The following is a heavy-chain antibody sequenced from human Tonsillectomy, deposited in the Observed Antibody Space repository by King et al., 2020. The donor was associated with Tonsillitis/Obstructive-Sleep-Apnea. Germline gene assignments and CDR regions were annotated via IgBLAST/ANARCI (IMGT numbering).Heavy chain of an antibody. CDR1: GGSFSGYY. CDR2: INHSGST. J-gene: IGHJ4*02. D-gene: IGHD2/OR15-2a*01. CDR3: ARDGGALYAIDY. V-gene: IGHV4-34*01. Sequence: VQLQQWGAGLLKPSETLSLTCAVYGGSFSGYYWIWIRQPPGEGLEWIGEINHSGSTNYNPSLKSRVTISVDTSKNHFSLKLSSVTAADTAVYYCARDGGALYAIDYWGQGTLVTVSS.